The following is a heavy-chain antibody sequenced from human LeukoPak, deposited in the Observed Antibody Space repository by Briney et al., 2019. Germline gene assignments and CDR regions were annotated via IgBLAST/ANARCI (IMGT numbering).Heavy chain of an antibody. CDR3: AKQGCSGGSCYFDY. CDR1: GFTFSSYW. CDR2: INSDGSST. V-gene: IGHV3-74*01. Sequence: PGGSLRLSCAASGFTFSSYWMHWVRQAPGKGLVWVSRINSDGSSTSYADSVKGRFTISRDNAKNTLYLQMNSLRAEDTAVYYCAKQGCSGGSCYFDYWGQGTLVTVSS. D-gene: IGHD2-15*01. J-gene: IGHJ4*02.